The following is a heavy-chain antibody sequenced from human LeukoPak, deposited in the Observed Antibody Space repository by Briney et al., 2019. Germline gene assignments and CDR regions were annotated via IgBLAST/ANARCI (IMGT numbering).Heavy chain of an antibody. CDR2: ITGSGRTT. CDR1: GFTFSTYS. V-gene: IGHV3-23*01. Sequence: GSLRLSCAASGFTFSTYSMTWVRQAPGKGLEWVSAITGSGRTTYYADSVKGRFTISRDKSKNTVFLQMNTLRAEDTAVYYCAKSYDILTGSLDNWGQGTLVTVSS. J-gene: IGHJ4*02. D-gene: IGHD3-9*01. CDR3: AKSYDILTGSLDN.